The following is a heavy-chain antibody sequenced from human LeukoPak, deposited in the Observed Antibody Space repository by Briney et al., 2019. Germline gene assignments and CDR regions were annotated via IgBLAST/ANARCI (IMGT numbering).Heavy chain of an antibody. CDR1: GFTFSSYG. J-gene: IGHJ4*02. CDR3: ARVGGAGISFGDFDY. Sequence: PGGSLRLSCAASGFTFSSYGMHWVRQAPGKGLEWVAFIRYDGSNKYYADSVKGRFTISRDNSKNTLYVQMNSLRAEDTAVYYCARVGGAGISFGDFDYWGQGTLVTVSS. D-gene: IGHD3-16*01. V-gene: IGHV3-30*02. CDR2: IRYDGSNK.